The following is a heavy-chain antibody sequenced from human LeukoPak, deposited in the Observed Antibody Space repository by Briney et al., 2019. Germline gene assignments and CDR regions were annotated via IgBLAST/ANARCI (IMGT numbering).Heavy chain of an antibody. Sequence: ASETLSLTCAVYGGSFSGYYWSWIRQPPGKGLEWIGEIKHSVSANYNPSLKSRVTISVDTSKNQFSLKLSSVTAADTAVYYCARGELRYFDWLLYGDYMDVWGKGTTVTISS. CDR2: IKHSVSA. V-gene: IGHV4-34*01. CDR1: GGSFSGYY. J-gene: IGHJ6*03. D-gene: IGHD3-9*01. CDR3: ARGELRYFDWLLYGDYMDV.